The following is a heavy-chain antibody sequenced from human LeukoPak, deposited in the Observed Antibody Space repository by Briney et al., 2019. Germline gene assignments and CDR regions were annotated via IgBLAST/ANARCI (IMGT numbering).Heavy chain of an antibody. D-gene: IGHD6-13*01. CDR3: ARKGYSSSWYSLIDY. J-gene: IGHJ4*02. Sequence: PSETLSLTCAVYGGSFSGYYWSWIRQPPGKGLEWIGEINHSGSTNYNPSLKSRVTISVDTSKNQFSLKLSSVTAADTAVYYCARKGYSSSWYSLIDYWGQGTLVTVSS. V-gene: IGHV4-34*01. CDR2: INHSGST. CDR1: GGSFSGYY.